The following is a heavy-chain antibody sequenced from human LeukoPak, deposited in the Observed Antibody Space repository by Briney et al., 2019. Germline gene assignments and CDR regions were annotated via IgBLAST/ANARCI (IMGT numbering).Heavy chain of an antibody. CDR3: ADVVPVDY. D-gene: IGHD2-15*01. J-gene: IGHJ4*02. CDR2: INHSGST. CDR1: GGSFSGYY. V-gene: IGHV4-34*01. Sequence: SETLSLTCAVYGGSFSGYYWSWIRQPPGKGLEWIGEINHSGSTNYNPSLKSRVTISVDTSKNQFSLKLSSVTAADTAVYYCADVVPVDYWGQGTLVTVSS.